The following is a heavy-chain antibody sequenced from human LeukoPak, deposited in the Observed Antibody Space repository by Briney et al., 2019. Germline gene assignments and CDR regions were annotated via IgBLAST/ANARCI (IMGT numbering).Heavy chain of an antibody. CDR2: ISGGSRNI. CDR1: GFTFSSYA. CDR3: AKGEDIVVVVAATPDPFDY. Sequence: PGGSLRLSCAASGFTFSSYAMNWVRQAPGKGLEWVSSISGGSRNIRYADSVKGRFTTSRDNSQNTLYLQMNSLRAEDTAVYYCAKGEDIVVVVAATPDPFDYWGQGTLVTVSS. V-gene: IGHV3-23*01. D-gene: IGHD2-15*01. J-gene: IGHJ4*02.